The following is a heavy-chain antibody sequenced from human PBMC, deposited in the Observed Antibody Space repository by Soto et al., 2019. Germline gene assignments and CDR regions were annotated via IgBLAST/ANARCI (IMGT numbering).Heavy chain of an antibody. Sequence: GESLKMSGKGSGYSFTSYWISWVRQMPGKGLEWMGRIDPSDSYTNYSPSFQGHVTISADKSISTAYLQWSSLKASDTAMYYCARRGGRVAKKDYYYGMDVWGEVTRVPVSS. CDR2: IDPSDSYT. J-gene: IGHJ6*04. CDR1: GYSFTSYW. V-gene: IGHV5-10-1*01. CDR3: ARRGGRVAKKDYYYGMDV. D-gene: IGHD1-26*01.